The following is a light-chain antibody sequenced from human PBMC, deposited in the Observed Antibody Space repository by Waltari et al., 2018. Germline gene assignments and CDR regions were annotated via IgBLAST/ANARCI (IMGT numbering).Light chain of an antibody. CDR3: SSYAGSNNLV. CDR2: EVS. CDR1: SSDVGGYNY. J-gene: IGLJ2*01. V-gene: IGLV2-8*01. Sequence: QSALTQPPSASGSPGQSVTISCTGTSSDVGGYNYVPWYQQHPDKAPKLMIYEVSKRPSGVPDRFSGSKSGNTASLTVSGLQAEDEADYYCSSYAGSNNLVFGGGTKLTVL.